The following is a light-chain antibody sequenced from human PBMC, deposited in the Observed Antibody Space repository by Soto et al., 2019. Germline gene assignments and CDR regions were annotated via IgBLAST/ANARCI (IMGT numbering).Light chain of an antibody. V-gene: IGKV3-15*01. J-gene: IGKJ4*01. Sequence: EIVMTQSPATLSVSPGERATLSCRARQSVSSNLAWYQQKPGQAPRRLIYGASTRATCIPARFSGSGSGTEFTLTISSLQSEDFAVYYCQQYNNWPPLTFGGGTKVEIK. CDR1: QSVSSN. CDR3: QQYNNWPPLT. CDR2: GAS.